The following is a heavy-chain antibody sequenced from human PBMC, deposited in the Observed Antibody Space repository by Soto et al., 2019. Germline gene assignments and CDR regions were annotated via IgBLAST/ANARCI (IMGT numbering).Heavy chain of an antibody. V-gene: IGHV3-30*18. Sequence: QPGGSLRLSCAASGFTFSSYGMHWVRQAPGKGLEWVAVISYDGSNKYYADSVKGRFTISRDNSKNTLYLQMNSLRAEDTAVYYCAKYPLVVVAATGYMDVWGQGTTVTVSS. CDR1: GFTFSSYG. J-gene: IGHJ6*02. D-gene: IGHD2-15*01. CDR3: AKYPLVVVAATGYMDV. CDR2: ISYDGSNK.